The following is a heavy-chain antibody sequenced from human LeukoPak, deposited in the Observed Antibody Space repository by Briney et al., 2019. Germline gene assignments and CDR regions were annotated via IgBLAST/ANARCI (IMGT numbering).Heavy chain of an antibody. J-gene: IGHJ5*02. CDR1: GFTFSTYS. Sequence: PGGSLRLSCAASGFTFSTYSMNWVRQAPGKGLEWVSSITGSSSFIYYADSVKGRFTISRDNAKNSLHLQMNSLRAEDTAVYYCARNFYSSEYGYNWFDPWGQGNLVTVSS. CDR3: ARNFYSSEYGYNWFDP. D-gene: IGHD3-22*01. CDR2: ITGSSSFI. V-gene: IGHV3-21*01.